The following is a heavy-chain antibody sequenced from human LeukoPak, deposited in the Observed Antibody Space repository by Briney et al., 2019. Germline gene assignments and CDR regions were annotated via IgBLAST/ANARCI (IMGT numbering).Heavy chain of an antibody. CDR2: ISYDGSNK. V-gene: IGHV3-30-3*01. J-gene: IGHJ5*02. D-gene: IGHD6-13*01. CDR3: ARDKLAYSSRYWFDP. CDR1: GFTFSSYV. Sequence: GGSLRLSCAASGFTFSSYVMYWVRQAPGKGLEWVAVISYDGSNKYYADSVKGRFTISRDNSKNTLYLQMNSLRAEDTAVYYCARDKLAYSSRYWFDPWGQGTLVTVSS.